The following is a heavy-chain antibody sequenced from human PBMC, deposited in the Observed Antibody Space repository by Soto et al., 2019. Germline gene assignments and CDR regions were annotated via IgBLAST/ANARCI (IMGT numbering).Heavy chain of an antibody. CDR1: GGSISSGGYY. J-gene: IGHJ5*02. D-gene: IGHD1-7*01. Sequence: QVQLQESGPGLVKPSQTLSLTCTVSGGSISSGGYYWSWIRQHPGKGLEWIGYIYYSGRTYYNPSLTIRVTRAVDTPNNQFSLKLSSLTAADTAVYYCARDRITGPSLGFDPWGQGTLVTVSS. V-gene: IGHV4-31*03. CDR3: ARDRITGPSLGFDP. CDR2: IYYSGRT.